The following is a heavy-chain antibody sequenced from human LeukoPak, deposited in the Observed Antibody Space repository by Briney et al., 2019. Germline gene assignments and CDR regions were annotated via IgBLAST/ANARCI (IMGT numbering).Heavy chain of an antibody. CDR1: GGSISSYY. D-gene: IGHD6-6*01. CDR2: IYTSGST. CDR3: ARDYPGAIAARPEYFQH. J-gene: IGHJ1*01. V-gene: IGHV4-4*07. Sequence: SETLSLTCTVPGGSISSYYWSWIRQPAGKGLEWIGRIYTSGSTNYNPSLKSRVTMSVDTSKNQFSLKLSSVTAADTAVYYCARDYPGAIAARPEYFQHWGQGTLVAVSS.